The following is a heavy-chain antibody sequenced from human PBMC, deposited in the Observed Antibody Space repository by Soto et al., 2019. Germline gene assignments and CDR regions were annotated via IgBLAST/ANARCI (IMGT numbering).Heavy chain of an antibody. D-gene: IGHD3-10*01. Sequence: QVQLQESGPGLVKPSETLSLTCTVSGGSISSYYWSWIRQPPGKGLEWIGYIYYSGSTNYNPSLKSRVTISVDTSKNQFSLKLSSVTAADTAVYYCARYYGGYSDYWGQGTRVTVSS. CDR2: IYYSGST. CDR3: ARYYGGYSDY. CDR1: GGSISSYY. J-gene: IGHJ4*02. V-gene: IGHV4-59*08.